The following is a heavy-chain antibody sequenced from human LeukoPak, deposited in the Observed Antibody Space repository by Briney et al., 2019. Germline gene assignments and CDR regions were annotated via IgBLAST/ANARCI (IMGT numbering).Heavy chain of an antibody. CDR1: GFTFSSYW. J-gene: IGHJ4*02. CDR3: ARGYWNFDN. Sequence: GGSLRLSCAASGFTFSSYWMTWVRQAPGKGLGWVANIKQDGDEKYYVDSVKGRFTISRDNAKNSLYLQMNSLRVEDTAVYYCARGYWNFDNWGQGTLVSVSS. D-gene: IGHD1-1*01. CDR2: IKQDGDEK. V-gene: IGHV3-7*01.